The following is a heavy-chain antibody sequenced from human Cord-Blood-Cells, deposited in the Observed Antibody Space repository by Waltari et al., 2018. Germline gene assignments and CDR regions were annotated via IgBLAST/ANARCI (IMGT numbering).Heavy chain of an antibody. D-gene: IGHD2-2*01. J-gene: IGHJ2*01. CDR3: AKDSKHKTGYCSSTSCFYWYFDL. CDR2: ISYDGSNK. V-gene: IGHV3-30*18. Sequence: QVQLVESGGGVVQPGRSLRLSCAASGFTFSSYGMHWVRQAPGKGLEWVAVISYDGSNKYYADSVKGRFTISRDNSKNTLYLQMNSLRAEDTAVYYCAKDSKHKTGYCSSTSCFYWYFDLWGRGTLVTVSS. CDR1: GFTFSSYG.